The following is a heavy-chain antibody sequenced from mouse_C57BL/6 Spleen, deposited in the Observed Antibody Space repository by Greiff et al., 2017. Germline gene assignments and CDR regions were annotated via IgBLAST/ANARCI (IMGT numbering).Heavy chain of an antibody. J-gene: IGHJ1*03. CDR2: INPSNGGT. CDR1: GYTFTSYW. D-gene: IGHD1-1*01. CDR3: ARGPGGRSHWYFDV. Sequence: QVQLQQPGTELVKPGASVKLSCKASGYTFTSYWMHWVKQRPGQGLEWIGNINPSNGGTNYNEKFKSKATLTVDKSSSTAYMQLSSLTSEDSAVYYCARGPGGRSHWYFDVWGTGTTVTVSS. V-gene: IGHV1-53*01.